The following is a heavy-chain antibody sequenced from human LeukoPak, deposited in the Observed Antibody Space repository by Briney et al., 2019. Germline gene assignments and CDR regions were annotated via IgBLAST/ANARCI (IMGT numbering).Heavy chain of an antibody. J-gene: IGHJ5*02. V-gene: IGHV3-21*01. CDR1: GFTLSSYS. Sequence: NSGGSLRLSCAASGFTLSSYSMNWVRQAPGKGLEWVSSISRSSGYIYYADSVKGRFTISRDNAKNSLYLQMNNLRAEDTALYYCARDKLFSSFVVVTGFDPWGQGTLGTVS. D-gene: IGHD2-21*02. CDR3: ARDKLFSSFVVVTGFDP. CDR2: ISRSSGYI.